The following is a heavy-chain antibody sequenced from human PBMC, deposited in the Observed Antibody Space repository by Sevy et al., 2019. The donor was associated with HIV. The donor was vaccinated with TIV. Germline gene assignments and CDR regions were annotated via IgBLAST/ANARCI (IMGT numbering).Heavy chain of an antibody. V-gene: IGHV3-48*02. CDR1: GFTFSHHN. Sequence: GGSLRLSCAASGFTFSHHNMNWVRQAPGKGLEWISYISKSGSTTYFADSVRGRFIISRDNAKNSLFLEMHSLTDEETAVYYCAREENRELGTIPLDSWGRGIQVTVSS. D-gene: IGHD7-27*01. J-gene: IGHJ4*02. CDR3: AREENRELGTIPLDS. CDR2: ISKSGSTT.